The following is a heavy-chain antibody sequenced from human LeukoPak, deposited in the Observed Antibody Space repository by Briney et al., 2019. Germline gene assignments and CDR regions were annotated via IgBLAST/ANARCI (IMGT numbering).Heavy chain of an antibody. J-gene: IGHJ6*03. CDR3: ARTTMVRGTYYMDV. V-gene: IGHV4-59*01. CDR2: IHYSGST. CDR1: GGSINSYY. Sequence: SETLSLTCTVSGGSINSYYWSWIRQPPGKGVQWIGCIHYSGSTNYNPSLKSRVTISVDTSKNQFSLKLSSVTAADTAVYYCARTTMVRGTYYMDVWGKGTTVTISS. D-gene: IGHD3-10*01.